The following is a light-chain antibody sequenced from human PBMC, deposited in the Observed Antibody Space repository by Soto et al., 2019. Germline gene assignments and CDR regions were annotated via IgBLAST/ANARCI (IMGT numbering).Light chain of an antibody. V-gene: IGKV3-20*01. CDR3: QQYGSSSWT. CDR1: QSVSASY. CDR2: AAS. J-gene: IGKJ1*01. Sequence: EMVFAQSPGTVSLSPGERAALSCRASQSVSASYLAWYQQKPGQAPRLLINAASSRATGIPDRFSGSGSGTDFTLTISRLEPEDFAVYYCQQYGSSSWTFGQGTKVDIK.